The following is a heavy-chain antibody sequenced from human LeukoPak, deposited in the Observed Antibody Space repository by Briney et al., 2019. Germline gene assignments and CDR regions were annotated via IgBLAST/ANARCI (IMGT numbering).Heavy chain of an antibody. CDR1: GYSFTSHW. CDR2: IHPGDSDT. V-gene: IGHV5-51*01. Sequence: GESLKISCKGSGYSFTSHWIGWVRQMPGKGLEWMGIIHPGDSDTRYSPSFQGQVTISADKTISTAYLQWSGLRASDTAMYYCASGNYDFWSGYYRGYFDYWGQGTLVTVSS. CDR3: ASGNYDFWSGYYRGYFDY. D-gene: IGHD3-3*01. J-gene: IGHJ4*02.